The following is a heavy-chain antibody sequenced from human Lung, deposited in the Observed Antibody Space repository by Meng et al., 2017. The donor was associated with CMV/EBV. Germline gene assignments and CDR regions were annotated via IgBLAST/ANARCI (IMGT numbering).Heavy chain of an antibody. CDR1: GINSNTYW. V-gene: IGHV3-74*01. D-gene: IGHD3-10*01. J-gene: IGHJ3*02. CDR2: IYSDGIST. Sequence: GESLKISCSVSGINSNTYWMHWVRQDPGKGLVWLSRIYSDGISTRYADSVKGRFTISRENTKNTLYLQMNGLRAEDTAVYYCAREPGRGAFDIWGQGTLVTVSS. CDR3: AREPGRGAFDI.